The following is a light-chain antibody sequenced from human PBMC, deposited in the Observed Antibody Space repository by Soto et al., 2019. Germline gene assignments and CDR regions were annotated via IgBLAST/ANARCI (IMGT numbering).Light chain of an antibody. V-gene: IGKV1-9*01. J-gene: IGKJ4*01. CDR3: QQVNSYPLT. CDR1: QGISSF. Sequence: DIQLTQSPSFLSASIGDRVTITCRASQGISSFLAWYQQTPGKAPKLLISAASTLQSGVPSRFSGSASGTEFTLTISSLQPEDFATYYCQQVNSYPLTFGGGTKVDIK. CDR2: AAS.